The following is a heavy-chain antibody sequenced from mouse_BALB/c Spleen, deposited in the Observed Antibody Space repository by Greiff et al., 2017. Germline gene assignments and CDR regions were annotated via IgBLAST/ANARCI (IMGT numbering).Heavy chain of an antibody. CDR2: INPSTGYT. CDR3: AKGLPLSWFAY. V-gene: IGHV1S26*01. J-gene: IGHJ3*01. Sequence: QVQLKQSGAELVMPGASVKMSCKASGYTFTDYWMHWVKQRPGQGLEWIGYINPSTGYTEYNQKFKDKATLTADKSSSTAYMQLSSLTSEDSAVYYCAKGLPLSWFAYWGQGTLVTVSA. D-gene: IGHD2-10*01. CDR1: GYTFTDYW.